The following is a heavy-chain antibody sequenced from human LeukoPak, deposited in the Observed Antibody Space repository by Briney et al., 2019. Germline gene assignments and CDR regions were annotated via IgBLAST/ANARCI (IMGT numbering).Heavy chain of an antibody. D-gene: IGHD6-19*01. V-gene: IGHV3-23*01. CDR2: ISGSGGST. J-gene: IGHJ4*02. Sequence: PGGSLRLSCAASGFTFSSYAMSWVRQDPGKGLEWVSAISGSGGSTYYADSVRGRFTISRDNSKNTLYLQMLSLRGEDTVVYYCARVHSSGWFPDYWGQGTLVTVSS. CDR1: GFTFSSYA. CDR3: ARVHSSGWFPDY.